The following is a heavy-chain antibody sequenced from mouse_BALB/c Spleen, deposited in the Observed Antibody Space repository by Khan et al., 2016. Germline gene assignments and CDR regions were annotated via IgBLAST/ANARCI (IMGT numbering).Heavy chain of an antibody. V-gene: IGHV2-6-7*01. Sequence: QGQLKELGPGLVAPSQSLSITCTVSGFSLTGYGVNWVRQPPGKGLGLLGMIWGDGSTDYNSALKSRLSISKDNSMSQGFLKMNSLQNDGTARYYCADRPADASRGRWYFDVWGAGTTVTVSS. D-gene: IGHD1-1*01. CDR1: GFSLTGYG. J-gene: IGHJ1*01. CDR2: IWGDGST. CDR3: ADRPADASRGRWYFDV.